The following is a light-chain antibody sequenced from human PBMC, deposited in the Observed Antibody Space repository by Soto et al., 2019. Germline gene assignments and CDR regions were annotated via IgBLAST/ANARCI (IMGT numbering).Light chain of an antibody. CDR2: DVN. CDR1: SSDVGGYDY. J-gene: IGLJ1*01. CDR3: SSYTSINTRV. V-gene: IGLV2-14*01. Sequence: QSALTQPASVSGSPGQSITISCTGTSSDVGGYDYVSWYQQHPGKAPKLMIYDVNNRPSGVSNRFSGSKSGNTASLTISGLQAEDEADYYCSSYTSINTRVFGTGTKLTVL.